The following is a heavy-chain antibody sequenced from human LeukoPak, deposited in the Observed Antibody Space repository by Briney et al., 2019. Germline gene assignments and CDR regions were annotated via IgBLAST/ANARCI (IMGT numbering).Heavy chain of an antibody. CDR1: GYTFTGYY. V-gene: IGHV1-2*02. CDR3: ARGNTMVTWPAFVY. D-gene: IGHD4-23*01. Sequence: ASVKVSCKASGYTFTGYYMHWVRQAPGQGLEWMGWINPNSGGTNYAQKFQGRVTMTRDTSISTAYMELSRLRSDDTAVYYCARGNTMVTWPAFVYWGQETLVTVSS. J-gene: IGHJ4*02. CDR2: INPNSGGT.